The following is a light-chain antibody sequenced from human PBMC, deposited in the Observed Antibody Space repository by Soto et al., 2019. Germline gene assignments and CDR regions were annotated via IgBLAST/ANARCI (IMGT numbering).Light chain of an antibody. J-gene: IGKJ3*01. CDR2: LGS. CDR3: MKALQTLIFT. Sequence: DIVMTQSPLSLPVTPGEPASISCRSSQSLLHSNGYNYLDWYLQKPGQSPQLLIYLGSNRASGVPDRFSGNGSGTDFTLKISRVEAEDVGVYYCMKALQTLIFTFGPGTKVDIK. CDR1: QSLLHSNGYNY. V-gene: IGKV2-28*01.